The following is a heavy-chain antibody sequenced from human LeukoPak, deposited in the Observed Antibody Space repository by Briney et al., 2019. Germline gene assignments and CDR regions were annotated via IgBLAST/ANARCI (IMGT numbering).Heavy chain of an antibody. CDR3: ARALWFGERTFDY. CDR2: MNPNSGDT. Sequence: ASVKVSCKASGYTFSGYYMHWVRQAPGQGLEWMGGMNPNSGDTKYAQKFQGRVTMTRDTSISTAYMELSRLRSDDTAVYYCARALWFGERTFDYWGQGTLVTVSS. V-gene: IGHV1-2*02. D-gene: IGHD3-10*01. CDR1: GYTFSGYY. J-gene: IGHJ4*02.